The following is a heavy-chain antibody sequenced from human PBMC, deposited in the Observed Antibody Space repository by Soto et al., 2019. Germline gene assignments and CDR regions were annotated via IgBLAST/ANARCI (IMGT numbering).Heavy chain of an antibody. CDR2: IYYSGST. CDR1: GGSISSGDYY. V-gene: IGHV4-30-4*01. Sequence: QVQLQESGPGLVKPSQTLSLTCTVSGGSISSGDYYWSWIRQPPGKGLEWIGYIYYSGSTYYNPSLQGRVNHSGEPVKNQFSLKLSSVTAADTAVYYCARAEAPVLEFDYWGQGTLVTVSS. J-gene: IGHJ4*02. CDR3: ARAEAPVLEFDY.